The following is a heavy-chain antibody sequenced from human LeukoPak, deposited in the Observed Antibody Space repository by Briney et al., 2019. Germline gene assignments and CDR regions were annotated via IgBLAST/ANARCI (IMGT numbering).Heavy chain of an antibody. Sequence: GGSLRLSCATSGFTFSDYYMSWIRQAPGKGLEWVSYISSSGSPIYYADSVKGRFTISRDNAKNSLFLQMNSLRAEDTAVYYCARGSFLITFGGFIGWGQGTLVTISS. CDR2: ISSSGSPI. V-gene: IGHV3-11*04. J-gene: IGHJ4*02. CDR1: GFTFSDYY. D-gene: IGHD3-16*02. CDR3: ARGSFLITFGGFIG.